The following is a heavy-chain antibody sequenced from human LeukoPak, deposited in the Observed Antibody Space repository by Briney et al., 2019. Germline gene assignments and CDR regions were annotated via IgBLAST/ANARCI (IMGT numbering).Heavy chain of an antibody. D-gene: IGHD3-10*01. CDR1: GFTFSSYA. V-gene: IGHV3-30-3*01. Sequence: GGSLRLSCAASGFTFSSYAMHWVRQAPGKGLEWVAVISYDGSNKYYADSVKGRFTISRDNSKNTLYLQMNSLRAEDTAVYYCATEQLLWFGGNFDYWGQGTLVTVSS. CDR2: ISYDGSNK. J-gene: IGHJ4*02. CDR3: ATEQLLWFGGNFDY.